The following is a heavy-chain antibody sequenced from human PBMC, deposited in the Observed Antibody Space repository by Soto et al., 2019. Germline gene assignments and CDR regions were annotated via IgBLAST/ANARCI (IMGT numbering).Heavy chain of an antibody. CDR1: GGTFSSYA. Sequence: EASVKVSCKASGGTFSSYAISWVRQAPGQGLEWMGGIIPIFGTANYAQKFQGRVTITADKSTSTAYMELSSLRSEDTAVYYCARDRDFWSGYYFYYYGMDVWGQGTTVTVSS. CDR3: ARDRDFWSGYYFYYYGMDV. CDR2: IIPIFGTA. V-gene: IGHV1-69*06. J-gene: IGHJ6*02. D-gene: IGHD3-3*01.